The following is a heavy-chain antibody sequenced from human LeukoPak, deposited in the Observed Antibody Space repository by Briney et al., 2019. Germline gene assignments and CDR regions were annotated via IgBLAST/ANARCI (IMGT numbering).Heavy chain of an antibody. CDR1: AFTVSTNY. CDR3: ARVEAITYYYGMDV. J-gene: IGHJ6*02. D-gene: IGHD5-18*01. Sequence: GGSLRLSCAASAFTVSTNYMSWVRQAPGKGLEWVSIIYSGGSTYYADSVKGRFTISRDNSKNTLYLQMNSLRAEDTAVYYCARVEAITYYYGMDVWGQGTTVTVSS. V-gene: IGHV3-53*01. CDR2: IYSGGST.